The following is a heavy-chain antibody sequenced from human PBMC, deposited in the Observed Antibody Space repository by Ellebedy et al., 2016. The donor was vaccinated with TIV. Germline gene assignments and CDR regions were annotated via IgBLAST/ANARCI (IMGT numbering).Heavy chain of an antibody. CDR1: GFTFSIYA. J-gene: IGHJ4*02. Sequence: PGGSLRLSCAASGFTFSIYAMSWVRQAPGKGLEWVSAISGSGGSTSYADSVKGRFTVSRDNSKNTLYLQMNSLRAEDTAVYYCAKGGARGGYKPSFDYWGQGTLVTVSS. D-gene: IGHD5-24*01. CDR2: ISGSGGST. CDR3: AKGGARGGYKPSFDY. V-gene: IGHV3-23*01.